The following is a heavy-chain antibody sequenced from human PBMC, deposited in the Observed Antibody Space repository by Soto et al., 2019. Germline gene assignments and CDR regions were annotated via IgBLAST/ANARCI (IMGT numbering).Heavy chain of an antibody. V-gene: IGHV4-34*01. CDR2: INHSGST. Sequence: QVQLQQWGAGLLKPSETLSLTCAVYGGSFSGYYWSWIRQPPGKGLEWIGEINHSGSTNYNPSLKSRVTISVDTSKNQFSLKLSSVTAADTAVYYCARAGTGSRGVIIILHAFDIWGQGTMVTVSS. CDR1: GGSFSGYY. D-gene: IGHD3-10*01. J-gene: IGHJ3*02. CDR3: ARAGTGSRGVIIILHAFDI.